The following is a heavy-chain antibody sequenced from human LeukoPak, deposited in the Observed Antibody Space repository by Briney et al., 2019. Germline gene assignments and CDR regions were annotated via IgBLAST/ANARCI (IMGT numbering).Heavy chain of an antibody. D-gene: IGHD2-21*02. V-gene: IGHV4-34*01. CDR1: GGSFSGYY. Sequence: PSETLSLTCAVYGGSFSGYYWSWIRQPPGKGLEWIGEINHSGSTNYNPSLKSRLPISVDTSKNQFSLKLSSVTAADTAVYYCARGGCGGDCYSHAEYFQYWGQDTLVSVSS. CDR2: INHSGST. J-gene: IGHJ1*01. CDR3: ARGGCGGDCYSHAEYFQY.